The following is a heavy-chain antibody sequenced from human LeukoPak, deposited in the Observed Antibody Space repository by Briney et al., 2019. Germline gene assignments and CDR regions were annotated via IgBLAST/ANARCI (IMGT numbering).Heavy chain of an antibody. Sequence: GGSLRLSCTTSGFTFSSYALSWVRQAPGKGLEWVSGIRVSGSTYYPDSVTGRFTISRDNSRNTLSLQMDSLRAEDTAVYYCAKDHESDGYPCLDHWGLGTLVTVSS. J-gene: IGHJ4*02. D-gene: IGHD3-22*01. V-gene: IGHV3-23*01. CDR2: IRVSGST. CDR3: AKDHESDGYPCLDH. CDR1: GFTFSSYA.